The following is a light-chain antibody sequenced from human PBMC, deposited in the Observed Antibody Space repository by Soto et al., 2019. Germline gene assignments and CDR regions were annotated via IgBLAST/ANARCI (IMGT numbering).Light chain of an antibody. Sequence: DIQMTQSPSTLSSSVGDRVTITCRASQSITTGLAWYQQKPGKAPNLLIYDASTLESGVPSRFSGSGSGTEFNLTISSLQPDDFATYYCQHYSTVWAFGQGTKVDIK. CDR2: DAS. V-gene: IGKV1-5*01. CDR3: QHYSTVWA. CDR1: QSITTG. J-gene: IGKJ1*01.